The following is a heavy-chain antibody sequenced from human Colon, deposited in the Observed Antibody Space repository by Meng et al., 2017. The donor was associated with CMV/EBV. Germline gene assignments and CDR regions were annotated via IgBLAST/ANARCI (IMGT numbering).Heavy chain of an antibody. CDR3: AREVPDTINFDY. D-gene: IGHD2-2*02. CDR2: MFSNRGSA. V-gene: IGHV1-46*01. CDR1: GYSVTSYY. Sequence: QVQLGEVWGEGEKPGGPSKNSCKASGYSVTSYYKHLGRQGPGQGLEWMGIMFSNRGSASYPQKFQGRVTITRDTSTSTVYMELSSLRSEDTAVYYCAREVPDTINFDYWGQGTLVTVSS. J-gene: IGHJ4*02.